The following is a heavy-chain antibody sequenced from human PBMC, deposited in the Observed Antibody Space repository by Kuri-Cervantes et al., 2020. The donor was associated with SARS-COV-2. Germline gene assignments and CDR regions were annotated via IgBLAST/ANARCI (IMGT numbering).Heavy chain of an antibody. D-gene: IGHD2-2*01. J-gene: IGHJ4*02. CDR2: ISSSSSYI. V-gene: IGHV3-21*01. CDR3: ARVFSSGYCSSTSCYDFDY. CDR1: GFTFSSYS. Sequence: GGSLRLSCAASGFTFSSYSMNWVRQAPGKGLEWVSSISSSSSYIYYADSVKGRFTISRDNAKNSLYLQMNSLRAEDTAVYYCARVFSSGYCSSTSCYDFDYWGQGTLVTVSS.